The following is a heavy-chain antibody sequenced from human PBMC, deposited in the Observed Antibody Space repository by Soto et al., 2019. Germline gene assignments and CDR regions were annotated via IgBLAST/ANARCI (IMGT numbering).Heavy chain of an antibody. CDR1: GGSSSGGYS. J-gene: IGHJ4*02. V-gene: IGHV4-30-2*01. Sequence: QLQLQESGSGLVKPSQTLSLTCAVSGGSSSGGYSWSWIRQPPGKGLEWSGYIYHSGSTYYNPSLKSRVTISVDRSKTQFSLKLSSVTAADTAVYYCARFGADYGLDYWGQGTLVTVSS. CDR3: ARFGADYGLDY. D-gene: IGHD4-17*01. CDR2: IYHSGST.